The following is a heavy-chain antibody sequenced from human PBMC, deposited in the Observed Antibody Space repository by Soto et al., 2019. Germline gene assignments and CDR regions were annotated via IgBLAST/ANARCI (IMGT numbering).Heavy chain of an antibody. CDR1: GDSVSSNIAT. J-gene: IGHJ5*02. Sequence: PSQTLSLTCAISGDSVSSNIATWNWIRQSPSRGLEWLGRTYYRSKWWNDYAVSVKSRITINPDTSKNQFSLQLNSVTPEDTAVYYCARDSCITGVCTNWFDLWGQGTLVPVSS. CDR3: ARDSCITGVCTNWFDL. CDR2: TYYRSKWWN. D-gene: IGHD2-8*01. V-gene: IGHV6-1*01.